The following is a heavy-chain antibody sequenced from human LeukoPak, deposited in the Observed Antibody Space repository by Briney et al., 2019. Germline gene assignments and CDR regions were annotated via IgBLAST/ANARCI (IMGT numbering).Heavy chain of an antibody. CDR1: GGSISSSSYY. J-gene: IGHJ4*02. CDR3: ASAQHFDY. V-gene: IGHV4-39*01. Sequence: SETLSLTCTVSGGSISSSSYYWGWIRQPPGKGLEWIGSIYYSGSTYYNPSLKSRVTISVDTSKNQFSLKLSSVTAADTAVYYCASAQHFDYWGQGTLVTVSS. CDR2: IYYSGST.